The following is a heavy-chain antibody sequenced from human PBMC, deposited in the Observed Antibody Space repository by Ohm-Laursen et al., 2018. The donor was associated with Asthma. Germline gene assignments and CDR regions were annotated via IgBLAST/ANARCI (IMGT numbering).Heavy chain of an antibody. D-gene: IGHD3-3*01. J-gene: IGHJ4*02. CDR3: ARDVMEWYLPAFDF. CDR1: GFTVGSDY. Sequence: SLRLSCAASGFTVGSDYMTWVRQAPGKGLEWVAVGGSYYDGGLKYYADSVNGRFTVSRDDSKNTLYLQMNSLRPDDTAVYYCARDVMEWYLPAFDFWGQGTLVTVSS. V-gene: IGHV3-30-3*01. CDR2: GGSYYDGGLK.